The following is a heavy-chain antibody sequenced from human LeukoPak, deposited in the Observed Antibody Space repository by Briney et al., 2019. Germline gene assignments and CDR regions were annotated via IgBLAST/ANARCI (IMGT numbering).Heavy chain of an antibody. CDR1: GFSFINYW. V-gene: IGHV3-74*01. J-gene: IGHJ4*02. CDR3: IRGKPLQAAAGTDSFDY. Sequence: GGSLRLSCAASGFSFINYWMHWVRQAPGKGLVWVSRIRDDDSRTDYAESVKGRFTISRDNAKNTVFLQMNSLRAEDTAVYYCIRGKPLQAAAGTDSFDYWGQGTLVTVSS. D-gene: IGHD6-13*01. CDR2: IRDDDSRT.